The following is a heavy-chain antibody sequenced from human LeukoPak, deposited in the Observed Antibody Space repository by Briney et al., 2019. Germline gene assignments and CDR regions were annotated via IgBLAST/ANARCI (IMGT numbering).Heavy chain of an antibody. J-gene: IGHJ4*02. Sequence: PSETLSLTCTVSGGSISSYYWSWIRQPPGKGLEWIGYIYYSGSTNYNPSLKSRVTISVDTSKNQFSLKLSSVTAADTAVYYCARSLDLWSGALGYWGQGTLVTVSS. D-gene: IGHD3-3*01. CDR3: ARSLDLWSGALGY. CDR2: IYYSGST. CDR1: GGSISSYY. V-gene: IGHV4-59*01.